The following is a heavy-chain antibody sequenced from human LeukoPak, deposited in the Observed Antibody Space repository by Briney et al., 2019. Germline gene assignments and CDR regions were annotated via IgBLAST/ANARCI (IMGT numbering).Heavy chain of an antibody. CDR2: VWYDGSKK. D-gene: IGHD3-22*01. V-gene: IGHV3-33*01. Sequence: GALRLSCAASGFTFISYDMHRVRQAPGKGLEWVAVVWYDGSKKYSADSVKGRITISRDDSRNTLYLQMNSLRAEDTAVYYCARGVGYYDSSGTIDYWGQGPLVTVSS. CDR3: ARGVGYYDSSGTIDY. J-gene: IGHJ4*02. CDR1: GFTFISYD.